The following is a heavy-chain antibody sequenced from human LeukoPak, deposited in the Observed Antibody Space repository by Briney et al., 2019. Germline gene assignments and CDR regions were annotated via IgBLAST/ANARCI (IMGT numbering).Heavy chain of an antibody. CDR3: ARGGHRRYYYTSGSAFDP. J-gene: IGHJ5*02. CDR2: ISAYNGNT. Sequence: EASVTVSCKASGYTFTNYGISWLRQAPGQGLEGMGWISAYNGNTHYAQNLQGRVTMTTDTSTSTAYMELKSLRSDDTAVYYCARGGHRRYYYTSGSAFDPWGQGTLVTVSS. D-gene: IGHD3-10*01. CDR1: GYTFTNYG. V-gene: IGHV1-18*01.